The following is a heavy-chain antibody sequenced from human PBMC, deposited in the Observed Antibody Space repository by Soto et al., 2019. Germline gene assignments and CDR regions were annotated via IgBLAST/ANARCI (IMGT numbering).Heavy chain of an antibody. CDR3: ARGGVCSGGSCYQGWFDP. CDR1: GGSISRYY. D-gene: IGHD2-15*01. J-gene: IGHJ5*02. Sequence: VQLQESGTGLVKPSDTLSLTCTVSGGSISRYYWSWIRQPPGKGLEWLGYIYYSGSTNYNPSLKSRVTIAVATSKNQFSQTLCAVRAADTAVYYCARGGVCSGGSCYQGWFDPWGQGTLVTVSS. CDR2: IYYSGST. V-gene: IGHV4-59*07.